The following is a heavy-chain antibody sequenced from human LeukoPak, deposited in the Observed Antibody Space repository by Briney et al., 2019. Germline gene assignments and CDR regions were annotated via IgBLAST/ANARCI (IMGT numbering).Heavy chain of an antibody. D-gene: IGHD6-19*01. CDR1: GGSISSYY. J-gene: IGHJ4*02. CDR2: IYNSGSM. CDR3: ARHGSAWSFDY. Sequence: KPSETLSLTCIVSGGSISSYYWSWIRQPPGKGLEWMGYIYNSGSMNNNPSLKSRVTISVDTTKNQFSLKLTSVTAADTAVYYCARHGSAWSFDYWGQGTLVTVSS. V-gene: IGHV4-59*08.